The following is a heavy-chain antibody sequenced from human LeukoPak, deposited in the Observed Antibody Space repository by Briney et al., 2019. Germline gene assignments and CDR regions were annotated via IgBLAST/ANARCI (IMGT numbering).Heavy chain of an antibody. D-gene: IGHD3-9*01. CDR2: ISGSGGST. CDR3: AKDSDYDILTGYYSPYFDY. V-gene: IGHV3-23*01. CDR1: GFTFSSYG. Sequence: GGTLRLSCAASGFTFSSYGMSWVRQAPGKGLEWVSAISGSGGSTYYADSVKGRFTISRDNSKNTLYLQMNSLRAEDTAVYYCAKDSDYDILTGYYSPYFDYWGQGTLVTVSS. J-gene: IGHJ4*02.